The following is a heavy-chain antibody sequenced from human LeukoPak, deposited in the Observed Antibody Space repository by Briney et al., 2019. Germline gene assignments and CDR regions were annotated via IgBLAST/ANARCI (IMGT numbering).Heavy chain of an antibody. CDR1: GFTFSSYE. Sequence: GGSLRLSCAASGFTFSSYEMNWVRQAPGKGLEWVSYISSSGSTIYYADSVKGRFTISRDNAKNSLYLQMNSLRAEDTAVYYCVGDKSSYWYFDLWGRGTLVTVSS. J-gene: IGHJ2*01. V-gene: IGHV3-48*03. CDR3: VGDKSSYWYFDL. D-gene: IGHD4-17*01. CDR2: ISSSGSTI.